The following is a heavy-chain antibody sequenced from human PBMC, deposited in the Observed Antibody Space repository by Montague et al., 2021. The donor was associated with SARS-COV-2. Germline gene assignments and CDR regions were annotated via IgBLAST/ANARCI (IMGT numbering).Heavy chain of an antibody. CDR2: IYYSGST. J-gene: IGHJ4*02. D-gene: IGHD6-13*01. CDR1: GGSVSSGGYY. V-gene: IGHV4-61*08. CDR3: ARVSLAAAATRSDY. Sequence: SETLSLTCTLSGGSVSSGGYYWSWIRQPPGKGLEWIGYIYYSGSTNYNPSLKSRVTISLETSKNQFSLKLTSVTAADTAVYYCARVSLAAAATRSDYWGQGTLVTVSS.